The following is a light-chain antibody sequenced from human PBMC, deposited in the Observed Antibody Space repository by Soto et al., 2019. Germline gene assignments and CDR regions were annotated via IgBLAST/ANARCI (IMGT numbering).Light chain of an antibody. CDR2: GAS. CDR1: QSINIY. CDR3: QQSYRSPYT. V-gene: IGKV1-39*01. J-gene: IGKJ2*01. Sequence: IQMTQSPSSLSASVGDSVTVTCRASQSINIYLNWYQQKPGKAPTLLIYGASSLQSGVPSRFTGGGSRTYFPLTISSLQPEDFATYYCQQSYRSPYTFGQGTKLEIK.